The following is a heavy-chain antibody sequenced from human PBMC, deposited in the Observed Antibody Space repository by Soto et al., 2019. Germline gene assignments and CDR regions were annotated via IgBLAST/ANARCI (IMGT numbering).Heavy chain of an antibody. Sequence: GGSLRLSCGASGFTFRSYRMHWVRQAPGKGPEWVAVILYDGRNKYYADSVKGRFTISRDNSKNTLYLQMNSLRGEDTAVYYCAREAEAFDIWGQGTIVTVSS. CDR3: AREAEAFDI. J-gene: IGHJ3*02. V-gene: IGHV3-30*19. CDR2: ILYDGRNK. CDR1: GFTFRSYR.